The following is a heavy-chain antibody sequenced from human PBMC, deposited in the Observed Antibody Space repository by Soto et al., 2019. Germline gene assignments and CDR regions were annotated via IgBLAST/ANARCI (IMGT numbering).Heavy chain of an antibody. Sequence: DVQLVESGGGLVQPGRSLRLSCAASGFTFDDYAMHWVRQAPGKGLEWVSGISWNSGSIGYADSVKGRFTISRDNAKNSLYLQMNSLRAEDTALYYCAKDLANYDLLNYFDYWGQGTLVTVSS. CDR3: AKDLANYDLLNYFDY. V-gene: IGHV3-9*01. CDR2: ISWNSGSI. D-gene: IGHD3-3*01. J-gene: IGHJ4*02. CDR1: GFTFDDYA.